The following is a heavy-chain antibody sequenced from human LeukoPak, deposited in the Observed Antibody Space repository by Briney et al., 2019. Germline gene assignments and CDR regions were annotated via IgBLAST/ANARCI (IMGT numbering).Heavy chain of an antibody. D-gene: IGHD5-12*01. CDR3: AKALSAPQYSGYDHPMVD. J-gene: IGHJ4*02. CDR2: ISGSGGST. CDR1: GFTFSSYA. Sequence: PGGSLRLSCAASGFTFSSYAMSWVRQAPGKGLEWVSAISGSGGSTYYADSVKGRFTISRDNSKNTLYLQMNSLRAEDTAVYYCAKALSAPQYSGYDHPMVDWGQGTLVTVSS. V-gene: IGHV3-23*01.